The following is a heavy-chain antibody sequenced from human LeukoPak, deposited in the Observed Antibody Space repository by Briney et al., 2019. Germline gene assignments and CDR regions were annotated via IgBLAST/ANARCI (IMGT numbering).Heavy chain of an antibody. D-gene: IGHD1-26*01. J-gene: IGHJ4*02. CDR1: GFTFSNYG. V-gene: IGHV3-33*08. CDR2: IWYDGSNK. Sequence: PGGSLRLSCAASGFTFSNYGMHWVRQAPGKGLEWVAVIWYDGSNKYYADSVKGRFTISRDNSKNTLYLQMNSLRAEDTAVYYCARGLEDGGSYYRYYFDYWGQGTLVTVSS. CDR3: ARGLEDGGSYYRYYFDY.